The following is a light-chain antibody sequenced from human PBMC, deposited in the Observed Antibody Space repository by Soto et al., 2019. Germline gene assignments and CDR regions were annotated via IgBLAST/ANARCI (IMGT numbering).Light chain of an antibody. Sequence: QSVLTQPPSVSGAPGQRVTISCTGSSSNIGAGYHVHWYQQLPGTAPKLLIYGNSNRPSGVPDRFSGSKSGTSASLAITGLQDADEADYYCQPYDSSLSGSEVFGGGTKLTVL. J-gene: IGLJ2*01. CDR1: SSNIGAGYH. V-gene: IGLV1-40*01. CDR3: QPYDSSLSGSEV. CDR2: GNS.